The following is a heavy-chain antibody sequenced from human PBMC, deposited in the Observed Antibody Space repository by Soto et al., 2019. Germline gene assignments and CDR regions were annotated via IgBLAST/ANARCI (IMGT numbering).Heavy chain of an antibody. D-gene: IGHD1-26*01. CDR3: AHSKVGFDP. CDR2: SYWDDDK. CDR1: GLSLSTSGVG. V-gene: IGHV2-5*02. Sequence: QITLKESGPTLVKPTQTLTLTCTFSGLSLSTSGVGVGWIRQPPGKALEWLALSYWDDDKRYSPSLKSRLTITKDPSKNQVVLTMTNLDPVDTATYYCAHSKVGFDPWGQGTLVTVSS. J-gene: IGHJ5*02.